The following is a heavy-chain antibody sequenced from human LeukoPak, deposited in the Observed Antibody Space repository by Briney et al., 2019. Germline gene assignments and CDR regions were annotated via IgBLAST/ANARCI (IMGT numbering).Heavy chain of an antibody. CDR3: ARSDYDILTGYYLRAFDI. CDR1: GGSISSYY. CDR2: IYTSGST. J-gene: IGHJ3*02. V-gene: IGHV4-4*07. Sequence: SETLSLTCTVSGGSISSYYWSWIRQPAGKGLEWIGRIYTSGSTNYNPSLRSRVTMSVDTSKNQFSLKLSSVTAADTAVYYCARSDYDILTGYYLRAFDIWGQGTMVTVSS. D-gene: IGHD3-9*01.